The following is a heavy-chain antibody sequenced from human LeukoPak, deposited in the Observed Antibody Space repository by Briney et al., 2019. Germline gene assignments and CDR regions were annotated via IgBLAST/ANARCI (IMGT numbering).Heavy chain of an antibody. V-gene: IGHV3-30*18. Sequence: PGGSLRLSCAASGFTFSSYGMHWVRQAPGKGLEWVAVISYDGSNKYYADSVKGRFTISRDNSKNTLYLQTNSLRAEDTAVYYCAKDTQLVAGTYFDYWGQGTLVTVSS. CDR3: AKDTQLVAGTYFDY. D-gene: IGHD6-19*01. CDR2: ISYDGSNK. J-gene: IGHJ4*02. CDR1: GFTFSSYG.